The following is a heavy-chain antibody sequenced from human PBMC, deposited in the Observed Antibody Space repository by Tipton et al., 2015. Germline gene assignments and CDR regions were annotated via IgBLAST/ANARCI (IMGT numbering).Heavy chain of an antibody. CDR3: ARDLEHGMDV. CDR2: INHSGGT. V-gene: IGHV4-34*01. J-gene: IGHJ6*02. CDR1: GGSFSGYY. Sequence: TLSLTCAVYGGSFSGYYWTWIRQPPGKGLEWIGEINHSGGTKYNPSLKSRVAISVDTSKNQFSLTLNSVTAADTAVYYCARDLEHGMDVWGQGALVTVSS. D-gene: IGHD5-24*01.